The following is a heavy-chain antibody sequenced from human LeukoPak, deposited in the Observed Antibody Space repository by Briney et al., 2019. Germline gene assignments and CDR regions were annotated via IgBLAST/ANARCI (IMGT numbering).Heavy chain of an antibody. CDR3: ARDFPPIPEYYDFWSGYYPRGWFDP. Sequence: ASVKVSCKASGGTFSSYAISWVRQAPGQGLEWMGGIIPIFGTANYAQKFQGRVTITTDESTSTAYMELSSLRSEDTAVYYCARDFPPIPEYYDFWSGYYPRGWFDPWGQGTLVTVSS. J-gene: IGHJ5*02. D-gene: IGHD3-3*01. V-gene: IGHV1-69*05. CDR2: IIPIFGTA. CDR1: GGTFSSYA.